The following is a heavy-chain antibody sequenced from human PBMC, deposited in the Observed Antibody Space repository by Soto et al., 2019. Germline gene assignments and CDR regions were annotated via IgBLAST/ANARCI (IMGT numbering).Heavy chain of an antibody. V-gene: IGHV3-33*01. Sequence: QMQLVESGGGVVQPGRSLRLSCAASGFTFRSYGIHWVRQAPGKGLEWVALIWFDGSKKYYVNPVKGRFAVSRDNSKNTLYLQMNSLRVEDTAVYYCARDRLVPYGYGMDVWGQGTTVTVSS. CDR1: GFTFRSYG. CDR3: ARDRLVPYGYGMDV. CDR2: IWFDGSKK. D-gene: IGHD2-2*01. J-gene: IGHJ6*02.